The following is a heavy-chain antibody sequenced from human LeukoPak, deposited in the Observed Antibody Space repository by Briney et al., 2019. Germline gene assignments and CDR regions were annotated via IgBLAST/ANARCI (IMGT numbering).Heavy chain of an antibody. CDR1: GFTFSNYG. Sequence: PGRSLRLSCAASGFTFSNYGMHWVRQAPGKGLEWVSSISSSSSYIYYADSVKGRFTISRDNAKNSLYLQMNSLRAEDTAVYYCARDSRNIGQNFDYWGQGTLVTVSS. CDR2: ISSSSSYI. J-gene: IGHJ4*02. V-gene: IGHV3-21*01. CDR3: ARDSRNIGQNFDY. D-gene: IGHD2/OR15-2a*01.